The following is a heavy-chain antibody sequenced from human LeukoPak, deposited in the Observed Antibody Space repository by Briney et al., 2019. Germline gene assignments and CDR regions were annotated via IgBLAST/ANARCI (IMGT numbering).Heavy chain of an antibody. D-gene: IGHD2-21*02. Sequence: ASVKVSCKASGYTFTSYYMHWVRQTPGQGLEWMGIINPSGGGTSYAQDFQGRVTITRDTSASTAYMELSSLRSEDMAVYYCARQNPMTDFDYWGQGTLVTVSS. J-gene: IGHJ4*02. V-gene: IGHV1-46*01. CDR3: ARQNPMTDFDY. CDR2: INPSGGGT. CDR1: GYTFTSYY.